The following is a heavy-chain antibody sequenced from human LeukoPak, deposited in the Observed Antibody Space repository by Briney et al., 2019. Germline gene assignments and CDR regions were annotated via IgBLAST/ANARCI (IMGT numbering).Heavy chain of an antibody. J-gene: IGHJ4*02. CDR1: GGSISSYY. CDR3: ARVPYYDSSGYIDY. CDR2: IYYSGST. D-gene: IGHD3-22*01. V-gene: IGHV4-59*12. Sequence: SETLSLTCTVSGGSISSYYWSWIRQPPGKGLEWIGYIYYSGSTYYNPSLKSRVTISVDTSKNQFSLKLSSVTAADTAVYYCARVPYYDSSGYIDYWGQGTLVTVSS.